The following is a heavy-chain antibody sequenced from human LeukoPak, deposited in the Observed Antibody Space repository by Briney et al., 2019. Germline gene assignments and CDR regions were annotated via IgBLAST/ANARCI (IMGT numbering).Heavy chain of an antibody. Sequence: PSETLSLTCAVSGYSISSGYYWGWIRPPPGKGLEGIGSIYHSGSTYYNPSLKSRITISVDTSKNQFSLKLSSVTAADTAVYYCARRHIVANAFDIWGQGTMVTVSS. D-gene: IGHD2-21*01. CDR2: IYHSGST. CDR1: GYSISSGYY. CDR3: ARRHIVANAFDI. V-gene: IGHV4-38-2*01. J-gene: IGHJ3*02.